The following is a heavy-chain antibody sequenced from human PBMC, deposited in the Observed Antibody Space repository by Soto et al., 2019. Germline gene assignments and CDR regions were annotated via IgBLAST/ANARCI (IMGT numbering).Heavy chain of an antibody. Sequence: PSETLSLTCTVSGGSISSGGYYWSWIRQHPGKGLEWIGYIYYSGSTYYNPSLKSRVTISVDTSKNQFSLKLSSVTAADTAVYYCALARRAGLHQWCMQRCGWFEPWDQGTLLDVSS. CDR3: ALARRAGLHQWCMQRCGWFEP. V-gene: IGHV4-31*03. CDR2: IYYSGST. CDR1: GGSISSGGYY. D-gene: IGHD2-8*01. J-gene: IGHJ5*01.